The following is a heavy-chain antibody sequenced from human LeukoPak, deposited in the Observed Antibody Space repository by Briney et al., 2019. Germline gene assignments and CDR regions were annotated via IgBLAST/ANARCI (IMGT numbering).Heavy chain of an antibody. J-gene: IGHJ4*02. V-gene: IGHV3-48*03. CDR3: AGQITMVRGVIY. Sequence: GGSLRLSCAASGFTFSSYEMNWVRQAPGKELEWVSYISSSGSTIYYADSVKGRFTISRDNAKNSLYLQMNSLRAEDTAVYYCAGQITMVRGVIYWGQGTLVTVSS. D-gene: IGHD3-10*01. CDR2: ISSSGSTI. CDR1: GFTFSSYE.